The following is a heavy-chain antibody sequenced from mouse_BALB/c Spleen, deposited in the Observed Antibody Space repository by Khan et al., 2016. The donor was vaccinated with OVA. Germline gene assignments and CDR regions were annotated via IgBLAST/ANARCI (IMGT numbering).Heavy chain of an antibody. CDR2: IYPGSGSI. V-gene: IGHV1-81*01. J-gene: IGHJ3*01. D-gene: IGHD1-1*01. CDR3: ARRDDGSSYPGFAY. CDR1: GYSFTAYI. Sequence: QVQLQQSGPELVMPGASVKMSCKASGYSFTAYIITWVKQRTGQGLQWIGEIYPGSGSIYSNEKFKGKATLTAEKSSNTADRQLSSLKSEDSAVYCCARRDDGSSYPGFAYWGQGTLVTVSA.